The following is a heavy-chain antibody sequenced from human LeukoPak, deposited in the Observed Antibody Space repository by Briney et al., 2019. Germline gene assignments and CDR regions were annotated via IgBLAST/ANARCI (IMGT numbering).Heavy chain of an antibody. CDR1: GYTFTVYY. CDR2: INPNSGGT. J-gene: IGHJ6*02. CDR3: ARDHRLGFGSATYYYYGMDV. D-gene: IGHD3-10*01. V-gene: IGHV1-2*02. Sequence: ASVKVSCKASGYTFTVYYMHWVRQAPGQGLEWMGWINPNSGGTNYAQKFQGRVTMTRDTSISTAYMELSRLRSDDTAVYYCARDHRLGFGSATYYYYGMDVWGQGTTVTVSS.